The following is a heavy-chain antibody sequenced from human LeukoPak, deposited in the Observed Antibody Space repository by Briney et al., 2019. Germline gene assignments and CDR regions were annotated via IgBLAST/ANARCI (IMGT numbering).Heavy chain of an antibody. Sequence: GGSLRLSCVASGFTFSDHGFHWVRQAPGKGLEWVAFIRYDGSNTYYTDSVKGRFTISRDNSENTLYLQMSSLRTEDTAVYYCAKAKYQLPHDYWGQGTLVTVSS. J-gene: IGHJ4*02. CDR2: IRYDGSNT. CDR1: GFTFSDHG. V-gene: IGHV3-30*02. D-gene: IGHD2-2*01. CDR3: AKAKYQLPHDY.